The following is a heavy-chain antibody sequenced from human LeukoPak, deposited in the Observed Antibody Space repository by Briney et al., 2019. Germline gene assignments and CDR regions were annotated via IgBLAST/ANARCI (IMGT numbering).Heavy chain of an antibody. CDR1: GFTFSSNW. D-gene: IGHD3-10*01. CDR3: TREMTGYFDY. Sequence: GGSLRLSCAASGFTFSSNWMHWVRQAPGKGLVWVSRINSDGSSTTYADSVKGRFTLSRDNANHTLYLQMNSLRAEDTAVYYCTREMTGYFDYWGQGILVTVSS. V-gene: IGHV3-74*01. CDR2: INSDGSST. J-gene: IGHJ4*02.